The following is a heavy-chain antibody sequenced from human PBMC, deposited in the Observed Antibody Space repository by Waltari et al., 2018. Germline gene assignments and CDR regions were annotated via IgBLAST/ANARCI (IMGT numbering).Heavy chain of an antibody. J-gene: IGHJ4*02. CDR1: GFTFKNYG. CDR3: ARDVGGATPFDF. D-gene: IGHD1-26*01. V-gene: IGHV3-23*01. CDR2: IAGDVGNK. Sequence: EVPRLVAGVGLVQPGGPLRLACSTSGFTFKNYGMVGVCQAPGKGLECVSTIAGDVGNKHYPDSVQGRFTISRDNSQNTLYLQMNGLRVEDTAIYYCARDVGGATPFDFWDQGSLITVSS.